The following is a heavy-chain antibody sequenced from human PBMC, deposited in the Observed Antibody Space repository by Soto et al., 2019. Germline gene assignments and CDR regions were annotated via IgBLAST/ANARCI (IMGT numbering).Heavy chain of an antibody. J-gene: IGHJ5*02. CDR3: ARHCRGGCYPPPPRFDP. CDR2: IDPSDSYT. D-gene: IGHD2-15*01. CDR1: GYSFTSYW. V-gene: IGHV5-10-1*01. Sequence: GESLKISCKGSGYSFTSYWISWVRQMPGKGLEWMGRIDPSDSYTNYSPSFQGHVTISADKSISTAYLQWSSLKASDTAMYYCARHCRGGCYPPPPRFDPWGQGTLVTVSS.